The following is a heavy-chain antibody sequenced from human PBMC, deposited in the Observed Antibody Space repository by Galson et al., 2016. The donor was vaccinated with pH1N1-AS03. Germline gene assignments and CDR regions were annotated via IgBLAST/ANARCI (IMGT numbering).Heavy chain of an antibody. CDR2: IDWDDDE. Sequence: PALVKPTQTLTLTCTFSGFSLTTDKMCVTWIRQPPGKALEWLARIDWDDDEYYSRSLRTRLNISKDTSKNQVVLTMTNMDPADTGTYFCSRSPGHYFYSLRMDVWGQGTTVTVS. CDR1: GFSLTTDKMC. D-gene: IGHD2-21*02. CDR3: SRSPGHYFYSLRMDV. J-gene: IGHJ6*02. V-gene: IGHV2-70*11.